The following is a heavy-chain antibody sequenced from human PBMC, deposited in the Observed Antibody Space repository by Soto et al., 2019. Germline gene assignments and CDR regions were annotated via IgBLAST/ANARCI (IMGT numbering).Heavy chain of an antibody. J-gene: IGHJ3*01. CDR2: LLHSGTT. D-gene: IGHD6-19*01. V-gene: IGHV4-4*02. CDR1: GDSISSPKW. Sequence: QVQLQESGPGLVKPSGTLSLTCAVSGDSISSPKWWTWLRQPPGKGLEWIGDLLHSGTTNYNPSLKSRLILPVDNSQNQFSLSRTSVTAADTAIYYCAYSSGWYRHDVWGQGTSVTVSS. CDR3: AYSSGWYRHDV.